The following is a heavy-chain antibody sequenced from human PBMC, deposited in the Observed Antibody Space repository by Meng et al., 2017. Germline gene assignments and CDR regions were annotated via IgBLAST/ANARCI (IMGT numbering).Heavy chain of an antibody. J-gene: IGHJ1*01. CDR2: IYYSGGT. CDR3: ARDGIAAAGTGRSYFQH. CDR1: GCSISSSSYY. Sequence: QLPPQEAGPGLVKPSETLSLPCTGSGCSISSSSYYGGWIRQPPGKGLEWIGSIYYSGGTYYNPSLKSRVTISVDTSKNQFSLKLSSVTAADTAVYYCARDGIAAAGTGRSYFQHWGQGTLVTVSS. V-gene: IGHV4-39*07. D-gene: IGHD6-13*01.